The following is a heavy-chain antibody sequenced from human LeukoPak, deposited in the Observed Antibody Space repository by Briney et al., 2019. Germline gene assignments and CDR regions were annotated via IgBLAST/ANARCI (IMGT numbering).Heavy chain of an antibody. Sequence: SVKVSCKASGGTFSSYGISWVRQAPGQGLEWMGRIIPIFGTANYAQKFQGRVTITTDESTSTAYMELSSLRSEDTAVYYCARDPGFYGGNSFVFYYWGQGTLVTVSS. D-gene: IGHD4-23*01. CDR3: ARDPGFYGGNSFVFYY. J-gene: IGHJ4*02. V-gene: IGHV1-69*05. CDR2: IIPIFGTA. CDR1: GGTFSSYG.